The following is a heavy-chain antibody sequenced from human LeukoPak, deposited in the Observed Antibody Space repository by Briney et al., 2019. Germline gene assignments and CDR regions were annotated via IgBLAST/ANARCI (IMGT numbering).Heavy chain of an antibody. CDR1: GFTFSSYA. V-gene: IGHV3-23*01. CDR2: SSGSGGST. Sequence: PGGSLRLSCAASGFTFSSYAMSWVRQAPGKGLEWVSGSSGSGGSTYYADSVKGRFTISRDNSKNTLYLQMSSLRAEDTAVYYCANLPLSDYGDPYDAFNIWGQGTMVTVSS. J-gene: IGHJ3*02. CDR3: ANLPLSDYGDPYDAFNI. D-gene: IGHD4-17*01.